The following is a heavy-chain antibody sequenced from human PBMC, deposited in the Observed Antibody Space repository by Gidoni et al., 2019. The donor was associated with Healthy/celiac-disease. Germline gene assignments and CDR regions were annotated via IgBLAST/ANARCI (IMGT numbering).Heavy chain of an antibody. D-gene: IGHD3-3*01. Sequence: QVQLQESGPGLVKPSQTLSLTCTVSGGSISSGCYYWSWIRQHPGKGLEWIGYIYYSGSTYYNPSLKSRVTISVDTSKNQFSLKLSSVTAADTAVYYCARGQSTIFGVVIDDAFDIWGQGTMVTVSS. V-gene: IGHV4-31*03. CDR1: GGSISSGCYY. CDR3: ARGQSTIFGVVIDDAFDI. CDR2: IYYSGST. J-gene: IGHJ3*02.